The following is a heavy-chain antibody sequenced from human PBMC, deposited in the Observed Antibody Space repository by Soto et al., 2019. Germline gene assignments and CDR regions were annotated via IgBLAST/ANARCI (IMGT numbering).Heavy chain of an antibody. V-gene: IGHV1-69*01. J-gene: IGHJ6*02. CDR2: IIPIFGTA. CDR1: GGTFSSYA. CDR3: ARGGAVVGHSNYYYGMDV. Sequence: QVQLVQSGAEVKKPGSSVKVSCKASGGTFSSYAISWVRQAPGQGLEWMGGIIPIFGTANYAQKFQGRVTITADESTSTAYMELSSLRSEDTAVYYCARGGAVVGHSNYYYGMDVWGQGTTVTVSS. D-gene: IGHD2-15*01.